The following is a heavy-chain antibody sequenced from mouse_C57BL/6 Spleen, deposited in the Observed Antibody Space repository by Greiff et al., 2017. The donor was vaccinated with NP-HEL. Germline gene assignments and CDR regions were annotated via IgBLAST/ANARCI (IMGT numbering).Heavy chain of an antibody. Sequence: VQLQQSGAELVRPGASVKLSCKASGYTFTDYYINWVKQRPGQGLEWIARIYPGSGNTYYNEKFKGKATLTADKSYSTAYMQLNSLTSKDSAVYFCARNHFDYWVKGTTLTVSS. CDR2: IYPGSGNT. V-gene: IGHV1-76*01. J-gene: IGHJ2*01. CDR3: ARNHFDY. CDR1: GYTFTDYY.